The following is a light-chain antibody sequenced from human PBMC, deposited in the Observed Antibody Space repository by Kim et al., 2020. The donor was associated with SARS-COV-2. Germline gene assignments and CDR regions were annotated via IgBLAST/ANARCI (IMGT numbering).Light chain of an antibody. CDR3: QQYDNCPPIT. V-gene: IGKV3D-15*01. Sequence: DIVMTQSPATLSVSPGERATLSCRASQSVRTKLAWYQQKPGQAPRLLIYGASTRATGIPARFSGSGSGTDFTLTINNLQSEDFAVYFCQQYDNCPPITFGQGTQLEIK. CDR2: GAS. CDR1: QSVRTK. J-gene: IGKJ5*01.